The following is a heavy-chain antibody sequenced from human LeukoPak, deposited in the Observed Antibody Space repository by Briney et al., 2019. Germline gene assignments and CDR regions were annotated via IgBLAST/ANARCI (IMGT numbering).Heavy chain of an antibody. CDR2: IYYSGST. CDR3: ASITGGYIDY. CDR1: GGSISSGDYY. D-gene: IGHD3-22*01. Sequence: SETLSLTCTVSGGSISSGDYYWSWIRLPPWKGLEWIGYIYYSGSTYYNPSLKSRVTISVDTSKNQFSLKLSSVTAADTAVYYCASITGGYIDYWGQGTLVTVSS. V-gene: IGHV4-30-4*08. J-gene: IGHJ4*02.